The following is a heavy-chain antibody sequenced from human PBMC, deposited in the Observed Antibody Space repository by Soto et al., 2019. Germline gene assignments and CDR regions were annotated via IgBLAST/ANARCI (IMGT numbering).Heavy chain of an antibody. J-gene: IGHJ4*02. CDR3: ARDLSWECIVGPVDHFDD. Sequence: EVQLVESGGGLVKPGGSLRLSCAASGFTFSRYDMKWVRQAPGKGLEWVSSITNSSTYIYNTDSVKGRFTISRDNAKKSLYLQLNSLRAEDRAVCSCARDLSWECIVGPVDHFDDWGQGTLVTVP. D-gene: IGHD1-26*01. CDR2: ITNSSTYI. V-gene: IGHV3-21*02. CDR1: GFTFSRYD.